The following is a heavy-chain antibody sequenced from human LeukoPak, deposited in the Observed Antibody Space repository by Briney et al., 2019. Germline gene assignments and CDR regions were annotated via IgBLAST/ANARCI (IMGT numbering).Heavy chain of an antibody. Sequence: GGSLRLSCAASGFTFSSYWMHWVRQAPGKGLVWVSRINSDGSSTSYADSVKGRFTISRDNAKNTLYLQMNSLRAEDTAVYYCARRSAAKDAFDIWGQGTMVTVST. CDR1: GFTFSSYW. CDR3: ARRSAAKDAFDI. V-gene: IGHV3-74*01. D-gene: IGHD6-25*01. J-gene: IGHJ3*02. CDR2: INSDGSST.